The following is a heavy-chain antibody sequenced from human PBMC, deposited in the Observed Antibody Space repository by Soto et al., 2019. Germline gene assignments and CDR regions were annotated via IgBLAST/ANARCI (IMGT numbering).Heavy chain of an antibody. Sequence: QAQLVQSGAEVKKPGSSVKVSCKASGGTISSYVFAWVRQAPGQGLEWMGTIIPISGTSNNAQKFQGRLTITADASTNTYYMELNSLTAEDTAVYYCAVEGFSSGYYSRWGQGTLVTVSS. V-gene: IGHV1-69*18. D-gene: IGHD3-22*01. CDR3: AVEGFSSGYYSR. CDR2: IIPISGTS. CDR1: GGTISSYV. J-gene: IGHJ4*02.